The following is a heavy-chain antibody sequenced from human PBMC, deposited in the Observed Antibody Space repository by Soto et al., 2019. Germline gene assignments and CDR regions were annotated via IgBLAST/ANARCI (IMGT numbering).Heavy chain of an antibody. CDR2: MNPNSGNT. CDR3: VYAPASIDSSGYPDLNYFDY. D-gene: IGHD3-22*01. J-gene: IGHJ4*02. Sequence: GSVTVSCKASGYTFTSYDINWVRQATGQGLEWMGWMNPNSGNTGYAQKFQGRVTMTRNTPISTAYMELRSLISEDTPVYYCVYAPASIDSSGYPDLNYFDYWGQGPLVTVSS. CDR1: GYTFTSYD. V-gene: IGHV1-8*01.